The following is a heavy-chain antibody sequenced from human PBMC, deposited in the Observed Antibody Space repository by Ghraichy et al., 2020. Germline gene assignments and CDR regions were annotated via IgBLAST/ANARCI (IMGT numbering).Heavy chain of an antibody. CDR1: GGSFSGYY. D-gene: IGHD2-15*01. CDR2: ISRSGRT. V-gene: IGHV4-34*01. Sequence: SETLSLTCAVYGGSFSGYYWTWIRQPPGKGLEWIGDISRSGRTNYNPSLKSLVTISVDASKNQFSLTLSSVTAADTATYYCARGGRNCSGGSCYPALDYWGQGTLVSVSS. CDR3: ARGGRNCSGGSCYPALDY. J-gene: IGHJ4*02.